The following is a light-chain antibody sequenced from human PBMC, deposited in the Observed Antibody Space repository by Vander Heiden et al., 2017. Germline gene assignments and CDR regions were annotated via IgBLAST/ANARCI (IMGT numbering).Light chain of an antibody. J-gene: IGLJ2*01. Sequence: QSVLTQPPSGSAATGQKVTISCSGSNSNIGNNYVSWYQQIPGTAPKLLIYDNNKRPSGIPDRFSGSKSGTSATLGITGLQTGDEANYYCGTWDASLRAVVFGGGTRLTVL. CDR2: DNN. CDR3: GTWDASLRAVV. CDR1: NSNIGNNY. V-gene: IGLV1-51*01.